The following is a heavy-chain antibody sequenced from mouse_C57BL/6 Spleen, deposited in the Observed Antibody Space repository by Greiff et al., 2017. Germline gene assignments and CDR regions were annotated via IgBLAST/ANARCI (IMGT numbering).Heavy chain of an antibody. V-gene: IGHV1-80*01. J-gene: IGHJ1*03. CDR3: ARIYYDYDGGDWYFDV. CDR1: GYAFSSYW. D-gene: IGHD2-4*01. Sequence: VQLQQSGAELVKPGASVKISCKASGYAFSSYWMNWVKQRPGKGLEWIGQIYPGDGDTNYNGKFKGKATLTADKSSSTAYMQLSSLTSEDSAVYFCARIYYDYDGGDWYFDVWGTGTTVTVSS. CDR2: IYPGDGDT.